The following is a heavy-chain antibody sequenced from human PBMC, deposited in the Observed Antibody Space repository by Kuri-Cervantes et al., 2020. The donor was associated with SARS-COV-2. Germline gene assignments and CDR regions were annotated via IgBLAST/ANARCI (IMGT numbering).Heavy chain of an antibody. CDR2: IYYSGST. Sequence: SETLSLTCTVSGGSISSYYWSWIRQPPGKGLEWIGYIYYSGSTYYNPSLKSRVTISVDTSKNQFSLKLSSVTAADTAVYYCARAKMGFLEWDNWFDPWGQGTLVTVSS. CDR1: GGSISSYY. CDR3: ARAKMGFLEWDNWFDP. J-gene: IGHJ5*02. V-gene: IGHV4-59*08. D-gene: IGHD3-3*01.